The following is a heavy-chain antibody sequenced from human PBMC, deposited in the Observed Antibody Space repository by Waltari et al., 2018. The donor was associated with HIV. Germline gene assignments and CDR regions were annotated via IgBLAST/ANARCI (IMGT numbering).Heavy chain of an antibody. Sequence: QVQLVESGGGVVQPGRSLRLPWAASGSTFRRYDMHWVRQAPGKGLEWVAVISYDGSNKYYADSVKGRFTISRDNSKNTLYLQMNSLRAEDTAVYYCARDQTMTRAFDIWGQGTMVTVSS. CDR1: GSTFRRYD. D-gene: IGHD3-22*01. CDR2: ISYDGSNK. J-gene: IGHJ3*02. V-gene: IGHV3-30*01. CDR3: ARDQTMTRAFDI.